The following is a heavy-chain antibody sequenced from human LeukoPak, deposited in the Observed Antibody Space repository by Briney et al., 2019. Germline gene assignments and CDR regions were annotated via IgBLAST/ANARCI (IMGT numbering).Heavy chain of an antibody. V-gene: IGHV3-21*01. CDR2: ISSSSSYI. Sequence: GGSLRLSCAASGFTFSSYSMNWVRQAPGKGLEWVSSISSSSSYIYYADSVKGRFTISRDNAKNSLYLQMYSLRAEDTAVYYCAREYASSSAPDDYWGQGTLVTVSS. CDR3: AREYASSSAPDDY. J-gene: IGHJ4*02. CDR1: GFTFSSYS. D-gene: IGHD6-6*01.